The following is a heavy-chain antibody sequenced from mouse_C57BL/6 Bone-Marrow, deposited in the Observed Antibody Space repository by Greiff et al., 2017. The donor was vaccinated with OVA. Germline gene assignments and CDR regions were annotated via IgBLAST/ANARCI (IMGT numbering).Heavy chain of an antibody. Sequence: EVQLQQSGPELVKPGASVKMSCKASGYTFTDYNMHWVKQSHGKSLEWIGYINPNNVGTTYNQKFKGKATLTVNKSSSTAYMELRSLTSGDSSDYYCASIYSGYVEEGYCDYWGQGTTLTVSS. CDR2: INPNNVGT. CDR3: ASIYSGYVEEGYCDY. J-gene: IGHJ2*01. D-gene: IGHD2-2*01. CDR1: GYTFTDYN. V-gene: IGHV1-22*01.